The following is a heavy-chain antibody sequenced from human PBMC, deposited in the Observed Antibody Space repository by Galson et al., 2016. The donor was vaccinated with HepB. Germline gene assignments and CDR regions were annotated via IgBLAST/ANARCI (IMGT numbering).Heavy chain of an antibody. CDR3: VVQLWA. D-gene: IGHD5-18*01. J-gene: IGHJ4*02. CDR2: INNDGSRT. V-gene: IGHV3-74*01. Sequence: SLRLSCAASGFTFSNYWMHWVRQAPGKGPVWVSHINNDGSRTTYADSVKGRFTISRDNAQHTLDLQMNSLRVEDTAIYYCVVQLWAWGQGTRVTVSS. CDR1: GFTFSNYW.